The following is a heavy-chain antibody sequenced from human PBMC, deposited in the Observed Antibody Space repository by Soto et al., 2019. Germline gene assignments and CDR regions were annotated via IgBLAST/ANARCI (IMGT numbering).Heavy chain of an antibody. CDR1: GFTFSSYG. CDR2: IWYDGSNK. V-gene: IGHV3-33*01. D-gene: IGHD3-10*01. Sequence: PGGSLRLSCAASGFTFSSYGMHWVRQAPGKGLEWVAVIWYDGSNKYYADSVKGRFTISRDNSKNTLYLQMNSLRAEDTAVYYCARGRNTMVRGTHYYYGMDVWGQGTTVTVSS. CDR3: ARGRNTMVRGTHYYYGMDV. J-gene: IGHJ6*02.